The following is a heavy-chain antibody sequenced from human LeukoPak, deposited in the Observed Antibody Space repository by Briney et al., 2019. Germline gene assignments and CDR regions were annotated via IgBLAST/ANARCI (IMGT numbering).Heavy chain of an antibody. J-gene: IGHJ4*02. CDR1: GYTFTSYG. Sequence: ASVKVSCKASGYTFTSYGISWVRQAPGQGLEWMGRISAYNGNTNYAQKLQGRVTMTTDTSTSTAYMELRSLRSDDTAVYYCARGGPAARLITFGGVTDYWGQGTLVTVSS. V-gene: IGHV1-18*01. CDR3: ARGGPAARLITFGGVTDY. CDR2: ISAYNGNT. D-gene: IGHD3-16*01.